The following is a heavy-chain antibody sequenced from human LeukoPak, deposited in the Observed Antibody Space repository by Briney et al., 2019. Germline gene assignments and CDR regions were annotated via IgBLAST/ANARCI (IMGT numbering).Heavy chain of an antibody. V-gene: IGHV3-23*01. Sequence: ASVKVSCKASGGTFSSYAMSWVRQAPGKGLEWVSAISGSGGSTYYADSVKGRFTISRDNSKNTLYLQMNSLRAEDTAVYYCAKGGGEPGAFPFDYWGQGTLVTVSS. CDR2: ISGSGGST. J-gene: IGHJ4*02. CDR1: GGTFSSYA. D-gene: IGHD1-14*01. CDR3: AKGGGEPGAFPFDY.